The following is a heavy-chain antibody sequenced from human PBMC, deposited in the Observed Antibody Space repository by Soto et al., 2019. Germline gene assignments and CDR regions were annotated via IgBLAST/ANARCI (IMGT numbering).Heavy chain of an antibody. J-gene: IGHJ6*01. D-gene: IGHD1-26*01. Sequence: XGTLGLTFTVSGVSISSHYWSGVRQAPGKGLEWIGHIYYRGSTSYNPPLRSRSTISVDTSNNQFSLKLNTVTTADTAVYYCARDGREASGKNVWGQGTKVTVSS. CDR2: IYYRGST. CDR3: ARDGREASGKNV. CDR1: GVSISSHY. V-gene: IGHV4-59*11.